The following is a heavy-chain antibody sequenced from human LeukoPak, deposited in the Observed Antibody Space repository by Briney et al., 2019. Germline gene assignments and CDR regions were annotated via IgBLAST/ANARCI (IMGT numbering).Heavy chain of an antibody. J-gene: IGHJ3*02. V-gene: IGHV3-21*01. CDR2: ISSSSSYI. CDR3: ARGRTPSYYYDSSGYYINTDAFDI. CDR1: GFTFSSYS. D-gene: IGHD3-22*01. Sequence: GGSLRLSCAAPGFTFSSYSMNWVRQAPGKGLEWVSSISSSSSYIYYADSVKGRFTISRDNAKNSLYLQMNSLRAEDTAVYYCARGRTPSYYYDSSGYYINTDAFDIWGQGTMVTVSS.